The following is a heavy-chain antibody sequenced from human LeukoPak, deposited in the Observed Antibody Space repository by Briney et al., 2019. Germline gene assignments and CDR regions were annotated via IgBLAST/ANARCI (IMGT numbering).Heavy chain of an antibody. V-gene: IGHV3-30*02. CDR2: IRYDGSNK. J-gene: IGHJ6*03. Sequence: GGSLRLSCAASGFTFSSYGMHWVRQAPGKGLEWVAFIRYDGSNKYYADSVKGRFTISRDNSKNTLYLQMNSLRAEDTAVYYCASVGNTIFGVRVYYYYMDVWGKGTTVTVSS. CDR3: ASVGNTIFGVRVYYYYMDV. D-gene: IGHD3-3*01. CDR1: GFTFSSYG.